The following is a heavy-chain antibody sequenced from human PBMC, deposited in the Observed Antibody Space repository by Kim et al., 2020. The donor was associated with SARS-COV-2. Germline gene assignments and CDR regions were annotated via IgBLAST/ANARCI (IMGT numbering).Heavy chain of an antibody. CDR2: ISAYNGNT. CDR1: GYTFTSYG. CDR3: ARASHKDILWWKDYYYGMDV. Sequence: ASVKVSCKASGYTFTSYGISWVRQAPGQGLEWMGWISAYNGNTNYAQKLQGRVTMTTDTSTSTAYMELRSLRSDDTAVYYCARASHKDILWWKDYYYGMDVWGQGTTVTVSS. V-gene: IGHV1-18*04. D-gene: IGHD2-21*01. J-gene: IGHJ6*02.